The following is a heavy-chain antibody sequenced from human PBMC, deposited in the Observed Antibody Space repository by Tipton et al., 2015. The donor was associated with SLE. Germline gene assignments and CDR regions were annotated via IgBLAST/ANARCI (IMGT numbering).Heavy chain of an antibody. CDR1: GFTFDDYA. V-gene: IGHV3-9*01. J-gene: IGHJ6*02. Sequence: SLRLSCAASGFTFDDYAMHWVRQAPGKGLEWVSGISWNSGSIGYADSVKGRFTISRDNAKNSLYLQMNSLRAEDTALYYCAKDIRAAARGYYGMDVWGQGATVTVSS. CDR3: AKDIRAAARGYYGMDV. D-gene: IGHD6-25*01. CDR2: ISWNSGSI.